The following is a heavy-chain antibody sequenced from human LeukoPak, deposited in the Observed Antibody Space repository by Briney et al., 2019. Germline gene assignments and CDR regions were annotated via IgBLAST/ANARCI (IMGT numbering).Heavy chain of an antibody. CDR1: GFTFSSYS. CDR3: ARDLGDY. V-gene: IGHV4-59*01. Sequence: GSLRLSCVASGFTFSSYSMNWVRQAPGKGLEWIGYIYYSGSTNYNPSLKSRVTISVDTSKNQFSLKLSSVTAADTAVYYCARDLGDYWGQGTLVTVSS. CDR2: IYYSGST. J-gene: IGHJ4*02.